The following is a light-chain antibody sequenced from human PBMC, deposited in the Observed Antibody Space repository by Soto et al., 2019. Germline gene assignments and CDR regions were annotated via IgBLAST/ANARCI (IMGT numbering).Light chain of an antibody. J-gene: IGLJ3*02. CDR1: SSNVGSNT. Sequence: QSVLTQPPSASWTPGQRVTISCSGSSSNVGSNTVSWYQQLPGTAPKVLIYSDDQRPSGVPDRFSGSRSGSSASLAISGLQSGDEADYYCASWEDSLNGWVIGGGTKVTVL. CDR3: ASWEDSLNGWV. CDR2: SDD. V-gene: IGLV1-44*01.